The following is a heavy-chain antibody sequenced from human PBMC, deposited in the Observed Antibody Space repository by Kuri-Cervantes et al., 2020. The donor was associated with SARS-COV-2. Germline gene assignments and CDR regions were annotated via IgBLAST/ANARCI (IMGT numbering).Heavy chain of an antibody. D-gene: IGHD2-21*01. CDR2: IYYSGST. Sequence: SETLSPTCTVSGGSISSYYWSWVRQPPGKGLGWIGYIYYSGSTNYNPSLKSGVTISVDTSKNQFTLKLSSVAAADTAVYYCARTDSPPLNWFDPWGQGTLVTVSS. J-gene: IGHJ5*02. CDR3: ARTDSPPLNWFDP. V-gene: IGHV4-59*01. CDR1: GGSISSYY.